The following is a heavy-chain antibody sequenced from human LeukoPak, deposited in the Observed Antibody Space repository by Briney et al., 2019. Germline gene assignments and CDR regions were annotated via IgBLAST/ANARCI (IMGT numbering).Heavy chain of an antibody. CDR2: IYHSGST. Sequence: SETLSLTCAVSGGSISSGGYSWSWIRQPPGKGLEWIGYIYHSGSTYYNPSLKSRVTISVDTSKNQFSLKLSSVTAADTAVYYCARRSGSSWYAYFDYWGQGTLVTVSS. J-gene: IGHJ4*02. V-gene: IGHV4-30-2*03. CDR3: ARRSGSSWYAYFDY. D-gene: IGHD6-13*01. CDR1: GGSISSGGYS.